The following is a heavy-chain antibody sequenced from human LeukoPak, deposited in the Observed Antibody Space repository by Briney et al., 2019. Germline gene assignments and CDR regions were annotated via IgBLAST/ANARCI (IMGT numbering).Heavy chain of an antibody. V-gene: IGHV3-7*01. Sequence: PGGSLRLSCAASGFNFSSYWMTWVRQAPGRGLEWVATIKADGGDKYYVNSVKGRFTISRDNAKNSLSLQMDSLRAEDTAVYYCARGGLWGGDYWGQGTLVTVSS. D-gene: IGHD3-16*01. CDR3: ARGGLWGGDY. CDR1: GFNFSSYW. CDR2: IKADGGDK. J-gene: IGHJ4*02.